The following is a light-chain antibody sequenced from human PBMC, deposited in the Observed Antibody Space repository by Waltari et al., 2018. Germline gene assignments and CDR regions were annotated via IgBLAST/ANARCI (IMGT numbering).Light chain of an antibody. CDR2: GAS. V-gene: IGKV3-20*01. Sequence: EVVLTQSPGTLSLSPGETATLSSRPSQSIGRYLVWYQQKSGQAPRLLIYGASTRATGVPGRLSGSGSGTDFSLTISRLEAEDFAVDYCQNHVRLPATFGQGTKVEMK. J-gene: IGKJ1*01. CDR1: QSIGRY. CDR3: QNHVRLPAT.